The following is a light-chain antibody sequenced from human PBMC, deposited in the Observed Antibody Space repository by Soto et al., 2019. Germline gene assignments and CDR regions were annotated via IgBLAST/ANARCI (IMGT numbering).Light chain of an antibody. CDR1: SGDSGDYNY. CDR2: DVS. CDR3: CSYTRSGTLI. Sequence: QSVLTQPASVSGSPGQSITISCVGTSGDSGDYNYVSWYQQHPGKVPKVIIYDVSNRPSGVSYRFSGTKSGNTASLTVSGLQAEDEADYYCCSYTRSGTLICGTGTKLTVL. J-gene: IGLJ1*01. V-gene: IGLV2-14*01.